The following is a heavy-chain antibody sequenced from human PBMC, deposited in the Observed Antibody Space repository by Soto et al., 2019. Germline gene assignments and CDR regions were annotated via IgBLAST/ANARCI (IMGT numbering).Heavy chain of an antibody. J-gene: IGHJ4*02. Sequence: PGGALRLSCAAPGFTFSKYAMYWVRQAPGRGPEWVAVVSFDGNNRFHADSVRGRLTISRDNSKSTLFLQMDSLRVEDTAVYYCVKSFFYDSSGYHYGLFDHWGQGALVTVSS. D-gene: IGHD3-22*01. CDR2: VSFDGNNR. CDR1: GFTFSKYA. CDR3: VKSFFYDSSGYHYGLFDH. V-gene: IGHV3-30*18.